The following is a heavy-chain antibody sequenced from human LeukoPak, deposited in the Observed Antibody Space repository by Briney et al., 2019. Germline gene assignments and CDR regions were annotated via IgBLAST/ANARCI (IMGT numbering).Heavy chain of an antibody. D-gene: IGHD6-19*01. V-gene: IGHV3-30*18. J-gene: IGHJ5*02. Sequence: GTSLRLSCAVSGFTISSHGMHWVRQAPGKGLEWVAMISYDGNSKYCGDSVKGRFTISRDNSKNTLYLQMDSLRTEDTAVYYCAKDWGSSGWYNYFDPWGQGTLVTVSS. CDR1: GFTISSHG. CDR2: ISYDGNSK. CDR3: AKDWGSSGWYNYFDP.